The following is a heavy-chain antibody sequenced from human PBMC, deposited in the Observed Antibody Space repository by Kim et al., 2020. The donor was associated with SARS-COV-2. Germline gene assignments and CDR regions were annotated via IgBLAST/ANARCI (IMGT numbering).Heavy chain of an antibody. CDR3: ARCAASTGTTLVY. CDR1: GYTFTSYD. J-gene: IGHJ4*02. CDR2: INPNSGNA. V-gene: IGHV1-8*01. D-gene: IGHD1-1*01. Sequence: ASVKVSCKASGYTFTSYDVNWVRQASGRGLEWMGWINPNSGNADYAQKFQGRVTMTRNTSISTAYMELTSLTSEDTAIYFCARCAASTGTTLVYWGQGTLVTVSS.